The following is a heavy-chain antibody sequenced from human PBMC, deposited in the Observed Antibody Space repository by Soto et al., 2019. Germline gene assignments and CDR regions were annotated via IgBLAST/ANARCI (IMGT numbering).Heavy chain of an antibody. CDR1: GDSISSYY. V-gene: IGHV4-59*01. CDR3: ARVSGDPTSKIAARAGKYDY. CDR2: ISYSGNT. J-gene: IGHJ4*02. Sequence: SETLSLTCTVSGDSISSYYWSWIRQPPGKGLDWIGYISYSGNTNYNPSLKSRVTISVDTSKNHFSLKLSSVTAADTAVYYCARVSGDPTSKIAARAGKYDYWGQGTLVTVSS. D-gene: IGHD6-6*01.